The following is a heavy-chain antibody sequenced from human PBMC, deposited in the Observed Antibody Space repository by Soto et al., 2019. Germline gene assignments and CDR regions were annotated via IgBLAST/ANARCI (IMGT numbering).Heavy chain of an antibody. CDR2: IIPILGVA. D-gene: IGHD5-12*01. J-gene: IGHJ3*02. CDR3: ARDGNTGYDYAFNI. Sequence: QVQLVQSGAEVKRPGSSLKVSCKASGGSFSHYTITWVRQAPGQGLEWMGRIIPILGVAHYAQNFQGRVTITADQSTYTAYMELTSLRSEDTAVYYFARDGNTGYDYAFNIWGQGTMVTVSS. CDR1: GGSFSHYT. V-gene: IGHV1-69*08.